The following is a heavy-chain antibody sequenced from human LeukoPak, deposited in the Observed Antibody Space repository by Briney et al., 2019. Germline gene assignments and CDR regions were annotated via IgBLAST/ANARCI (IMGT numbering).Heavy chain of an antibody. CDR2: ISYDGSNR. D-gene: IGHD6-13*01. Sequence: GGSLRLSCAASGFTFSSYAMHWVRQAPGKGLEWVAVISYDGSNRYYADSVKGRFTISRDNSKNTLYLQMNSLRAEDTAVYYCAREKEAAAGQTYYFDYWGQGTLVTVSS. CDR3: AREKEAAAGQTYYFDY. V-gene: IGHV3-30*04. CDR1: GFTFSSYA. J-gene: IGHJ4*02.